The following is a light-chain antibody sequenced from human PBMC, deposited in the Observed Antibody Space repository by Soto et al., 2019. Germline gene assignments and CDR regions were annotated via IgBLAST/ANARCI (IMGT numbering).Light chain of an antibody. CDR3: SSYTSASTLLYL. J-gene: IGLJ1*01. V-gene: IGLV2-14*01. Sequence: QSALTQPASVSGSPGQSITISCTGTSSDVGGYNYVSWYQQHPGIAPKLLIYGVTNRPSGVSTRFSGSKSGNTASLTISGLQAEDEAAYHCSSYTSASTLLYLFGTGTKVTVL. CDR2: GVT. CDR1: SSDVGGYNY.